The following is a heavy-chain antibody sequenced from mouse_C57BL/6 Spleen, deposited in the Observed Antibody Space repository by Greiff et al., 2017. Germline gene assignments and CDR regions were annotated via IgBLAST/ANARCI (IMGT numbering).Heavy chain of an antibody. CDR3: ARGDRRYAMDY. Sequence: QVQLQQPGAELVKPGASVKLSCKASGYTFTSYWMHWVKQRPGQGLEWIGMFHPNSGSTNYNEKFKSKATLTVDKSSSTAYMQLSSLTSEDSAVYYCARGDRRYAMDYWGQGTSVTVSS. CDR1: GYTFTSYW. D-gene: IGHD2-14*01. CDR2: FHPNSGST. V-gene: IGHV1-64*01. J-gene: IGHJ4*01.